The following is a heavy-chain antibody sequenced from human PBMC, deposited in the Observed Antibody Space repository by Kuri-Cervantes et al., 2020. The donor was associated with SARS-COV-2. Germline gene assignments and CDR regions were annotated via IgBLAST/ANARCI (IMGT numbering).Heavy chain of an antibody. CDR3: ARDYQYYYGSGSYYLVYYYYGMDV. CDR2: INSDGSST. D-gene: IGHD3-10*01. CDR1: GFTFSSYA. Sequence: GESLKISCAASGFTFSSYAMSWVRQAPGKGLVWVSRINSDGSSTSYADSVKGRFTISRDNAKNTLYLQMNSLRDEDTAVYYCARDYQYYYGSGSYYLVYYYYGMDVWGQGTTVTVSS. J-gene: IGHJ6*02. V-gene: IGHV3-74*01.